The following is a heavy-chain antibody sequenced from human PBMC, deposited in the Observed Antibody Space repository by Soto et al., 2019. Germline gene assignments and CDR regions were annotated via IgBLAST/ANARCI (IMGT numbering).Heavy chain of an antibody. CDR1: GGSISSGDYS. CDR2: ISPSGTT. J-gene: IGHJ4*02. D-gene: IGHD5-18*01. CDR3: ASSTALARQYFAS. Sequence: QLQLQESGSGLVKPSRTLSLTCIVSGGSISSGDYSWNWIRQPPGKGLQWIGYISPSGTTYYNPSLKSRVTISLDTSKNHFSLTLSSVTAADPAVYYCASSTALARQYFASWGQGTLVTVSS. V-gene: IGHV4-30-2*01.